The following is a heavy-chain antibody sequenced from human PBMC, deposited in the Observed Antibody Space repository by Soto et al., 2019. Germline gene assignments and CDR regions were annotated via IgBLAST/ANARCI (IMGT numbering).Heavy chain of an antibody. Sequence: QVQLVQSGAEVKKPGSSVKVSCKASGGTFSSYAISWVRQAPGQGLEWMGGIIPIFGTANYAQKCQGRVKITADESTSTAYMELSSLRSEDTAVYYCAINAREGFYGSGSYNDYWGQGTLVTVSS. J-gene: IGHJ4*02. CDR2: IIPIFGTA. D-gene: IGHD3-10*01. CDR1: GGTFSSYA. CDR3: AINAREGFYGSGSYNDY. V-gene: IGHV1-69*01.